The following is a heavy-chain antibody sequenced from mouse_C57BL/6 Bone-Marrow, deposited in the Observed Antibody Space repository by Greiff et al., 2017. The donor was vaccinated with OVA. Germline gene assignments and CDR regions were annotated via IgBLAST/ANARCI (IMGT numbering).Heavy chain of an antibody. Sequence: VQLQQSGAELVRPGASVKLSCTASGFNIKDDYMHWVKQRPEQGLEWIGWIDPENGDTEYASKFQGKATIPTNTSTNPAYLQHSSLTSEYTAVYYCTTYGYWGQGTTLTVSS. CDR2: IDPENGDT. J-gene: IGHJ2*01. D-gene: IGHD1-1*01. CDR1: GFNIKDDY. CDR3: TTYGY. V-gene: IGHV14-4*01.